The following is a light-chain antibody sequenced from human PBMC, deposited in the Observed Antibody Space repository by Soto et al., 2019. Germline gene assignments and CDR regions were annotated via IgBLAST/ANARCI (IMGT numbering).Light chain of an antibody. V-gene: IGKV3-15*01. Sequence: EIVMTQSPATLSVSPGERVTLSCRASQSISSKLAWYQQKPGQAPRLLIYGASTRATGIPVRFSGSGSGTEFTPTITSLQSEDFAVYYCQEYNNWHPITFGGGTKVDIK. CDR3: QEYNNWHPIT. CDR2: GAS. J-gene: IGKJ4*01. CDR1: QSISSK.